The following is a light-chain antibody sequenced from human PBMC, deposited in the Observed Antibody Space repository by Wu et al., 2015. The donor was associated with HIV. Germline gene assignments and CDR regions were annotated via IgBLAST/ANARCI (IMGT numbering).Light chain of an antibody. V-gene: IGKV3-20*01. J-gene: IGKJ1*01. CDR1: QSLDSNY. Sequence: EIVLTQSPGILSLSPGERATLSCRASQSLDSNYIAWYQQKPGQAPRLVLFGVSNRAAGIPDRFSGSGSGTDFTLTISRLEPEDFAVYYCHQYGRSPRTFGQGTKVDVK. CDR3: HQYGRSPRT. CDR2: GVS.